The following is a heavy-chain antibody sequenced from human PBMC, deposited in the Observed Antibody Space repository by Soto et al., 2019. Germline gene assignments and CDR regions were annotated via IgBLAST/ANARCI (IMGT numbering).Heavy chain of an antibody. D-gene: IGHD5-12*01. CDR2: IIPIFGTT. J-gene: IGHJ4*02. V-gene: IGHV1-69*14. CDR3: ARDLGSGYDPGDY. Sequence: QVQLVQSGAEVKKPGSPVKVSCKTSGDIFSGYSISWVRQAPGQGLEWMGGIIPIFGTTNYAQRFHGRVTITADKSTSTVYMELYSLKSEDTAVYYCARDLGSGYDPGDYWGQGTLVTVSS. CDR1: GDIFSGYS.